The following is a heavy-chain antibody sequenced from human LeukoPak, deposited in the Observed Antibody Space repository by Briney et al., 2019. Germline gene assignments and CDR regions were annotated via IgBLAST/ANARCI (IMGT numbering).Heavy chain of an antibody. D-gene: IGHD3-22*01. J-gene: IGHJ3*02. CDR1: GGSISSYY. Sequence: SETLSLTFTVSGGSISSYYWSWIRQPAGKGLERIGRIYTSGSTNYNPSLKSRVTMSVDTSKNQFSLKLSSVTAADTAVYYCARAQADSSGYYDAFDIWGQGTMVTVSS. V-gene: IGHV4-4*07. CDR3: ARAQADSSGYYDAFDI. CDR2: IYTSGST.